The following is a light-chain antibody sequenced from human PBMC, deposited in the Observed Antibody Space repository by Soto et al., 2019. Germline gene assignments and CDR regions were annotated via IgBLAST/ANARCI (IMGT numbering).Light chain of an antibody. CDR1: QGVGST. J-gene: IGKJ4*01. CDR2: DAS. Sequence: ELVLTLSPATLSLSPGERATLSCRASQGVGSTLAWYQQEPGRAPRLLIYDASTRATGIPARFSGAGSGTEFTLTISGLQSDDFAVYYCQHYLTWPLTFGGGTRVEI. CDR3: QHYLTWPLT. V-gene: IGKV3-15*01.